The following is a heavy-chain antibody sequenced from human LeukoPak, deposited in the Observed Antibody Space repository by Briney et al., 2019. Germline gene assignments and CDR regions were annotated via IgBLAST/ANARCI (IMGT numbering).Heavy chain of an antibody. J-gene: IGHJ5*02. CDR3: ARGRGLIGTSRFDP. D-gene: IGHD3-10*01. CDR2: ISYDGSNK. Sequence: GGSLRLSCAASGFTFSSYSIHWVRQAPGKGLEWVAVISYDGSNKYYADSVKGRFTISRDNSKNTLYLQMNSLRTEDTAVYYCARGRGLIGTSRFDPWGQGTLVIVSS. CDR1: GFTFSSYS. V-gene: IGHV3-30-3*01.